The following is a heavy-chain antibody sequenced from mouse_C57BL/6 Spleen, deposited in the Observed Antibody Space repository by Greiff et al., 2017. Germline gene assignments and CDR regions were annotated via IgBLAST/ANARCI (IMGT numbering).Heavy chain of an antibody. CDR2: ISDGGSYT. CDR1: GFTFSSYA. V-gene: IGHV5-4*01. Sequence: EVMLVESGGGLVQPGGSLKLSCAASGFTFSSYAMSWVRQTPEKRLEWVATISDGGSYTYYPDNVKGRFTLSRDNAKNNLYLQMRQLKSEDTAMYYCARDIGNYGYFDVWGTGTTVTVSS. J-gene: IGHJ1*03. CDR3: ARDIGNYGYFDV. D-gene: IGHD1-1*01.